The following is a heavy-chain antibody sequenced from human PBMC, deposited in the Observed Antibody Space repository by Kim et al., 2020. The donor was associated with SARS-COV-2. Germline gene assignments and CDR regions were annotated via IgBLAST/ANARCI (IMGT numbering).Heavy chain of an antibody. Sequence: GGSLRLSCAASGFTFSSYGMHWVRQAPGKGLEWVAVISYDGSNKYYADSVKGRFTISRDNSKNTLYLQMNSLRAEDTAVYYCAKDPEGTPTSPNYFDYWGQGTLVTVSS. V-gene: IGHV3-30*18. D-gene: IGHD1-1*01. CDR1: GFTFSSYG. CDR2: ISYDGSNK. J-gene: IGHJ4*02. CDR3: AKDPEGTPTSPNYFDY.